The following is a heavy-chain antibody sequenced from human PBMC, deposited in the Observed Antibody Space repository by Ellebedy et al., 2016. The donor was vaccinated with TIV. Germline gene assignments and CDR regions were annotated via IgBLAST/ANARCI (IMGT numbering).Heavy chain of an antibody. V-gene: IGHV1-69*13. Sequence: ASVKVSCKASGGTFSSYAISWVRQAPGQGLEWMGGIIPIFGTANYAQKFQGRVTITADESTSTAYMELSSLRSEDTAVYYCARGPGASGWYEGYYFDYWGQGTLVTVSS. D-gene: IGHD6-19*01. CDR1: GGTFSSYA. J-gene: IGHJ4*02. CDR3: ARGPGASGWYEGYYFDY. CDR2: IIPIFGTA.